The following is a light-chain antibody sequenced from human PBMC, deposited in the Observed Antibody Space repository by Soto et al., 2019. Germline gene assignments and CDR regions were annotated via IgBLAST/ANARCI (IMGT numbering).Light chain of an antibody. CDR3: SSYAGSNNFCV. Sequence: QSVLTQPRSASGSPGQSVTVSCTGTSSDVGGYNYVSWYQQHPGKACKLIIYEVSERPSGVPDRFSGSKSGDTASLTVSGLQAEDEADYYCSSYAGSNNFCVFGTGTKVTVL. V-gene: IGLV2-8*01. CDR2: EVS. J-gene: IGLJ1*01. CDR1: SSDVGGYNY.